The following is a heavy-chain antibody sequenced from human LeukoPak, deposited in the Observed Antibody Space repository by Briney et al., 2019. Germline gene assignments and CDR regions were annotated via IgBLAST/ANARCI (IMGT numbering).Heavy chain of an antibody. D-gene: IGHD6-13*01. V-gene: IGHV4-39*07. Sequence: SETLSLTCTVSGGSISSSSYYWGWIRQPPGKGLEWIGSIYYSGSTYYNPSLKSRVTISVDTSKNQFSLKLSSVTAADTAVYYCARRQQLVLSWGQGTLVTVSS. J-gene: IGHJ5*02. CDR2: IYYSGST. CDR1: GGSISSSSYY. CDR3: ARRQQLVLS.